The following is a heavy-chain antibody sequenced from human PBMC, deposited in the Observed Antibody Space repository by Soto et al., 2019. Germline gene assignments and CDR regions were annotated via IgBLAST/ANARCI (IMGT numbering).Heavy chain of an antibody. J-gene: IGHJ6*02. CDR1: GGSISSGDYY. Sequence: QVQLQESGPGLVKPSQTLSLTCTVSGGSISSGDYYWSWIRQPPGKGLEWIGYIYYSGSTYYNPSLKSRVTISLDTSKNQFSLKLSSVTAADTAVYYCASTYYDFWSASTQPYGMDVWGQGTTVAVSS. D-gene: IGHD3-3*01. CDR2: IYYSGST. V-gene: IGHV4-30-4*01. CDR3: ASTYYDFWSASTQPYGMDV.